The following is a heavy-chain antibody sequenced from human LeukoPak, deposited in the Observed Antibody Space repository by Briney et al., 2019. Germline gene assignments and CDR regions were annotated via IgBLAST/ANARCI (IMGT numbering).Heavy chain of an antibody. V-gene: IGHV1-8*02. J-gene: IGHJ4*02. CDR2: MNPNSGNT. Sequence: ASVKVSCKASGYTFTGYYMHWVRQATGQGLEWMGWMNPNSGNTGYAQKFQGRVTMTRNTSISTAYMELSSLRSEDTAVYYCARVADIAAAGTDYWGQGTLVTVSS. CDR3: ARVADIAAAGTDY. CDR1: GYTFTGYY. D-gene: IGHD6-13*01.